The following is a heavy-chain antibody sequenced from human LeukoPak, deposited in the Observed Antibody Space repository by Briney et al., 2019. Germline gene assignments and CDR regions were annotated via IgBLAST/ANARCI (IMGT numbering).Heavy chain of an antibody. V-gene: IGHV3-48*01. CDR2: ISGSSTTI. Sequence: PGGSLRLSCAASGFTFSSYSMNWVRQAPGKGLEWVSYISGSSTTIYYTDSVKGRFTVFRDNAKNSLYLQMNSLRAEDTAVYYCAKDQIFDWSFIDAFDIWGQGTMVTVSS. D-gene: IGHD3-9*01. CDR3: AKDQIFDWSFIDAFDI. CDR1: GFTFSSYS. J-gene: IGHJ3*02.